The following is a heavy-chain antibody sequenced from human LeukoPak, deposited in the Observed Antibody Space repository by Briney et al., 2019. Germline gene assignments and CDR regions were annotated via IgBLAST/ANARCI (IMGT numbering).Heavy chain of an antibody. V-gene: IGHV3-23*01. Sequence: QSGGSLRLSCAASDFTFSTYGMSWVRQAPGKGLEWVSSISGGGGSTYYADSVKGRFTISRDNSKNTLYLQMNSLRAEDTAVYYCAKVLRFLEWLWDYWGQGTLVTVSS. D-gene: IGHD3-3*01. CDR3: AKVLRFLEWLWDY. CDR2: ISGGGGST. CDR1: DFTFSTYG. J-gene: IGHJ4*02.